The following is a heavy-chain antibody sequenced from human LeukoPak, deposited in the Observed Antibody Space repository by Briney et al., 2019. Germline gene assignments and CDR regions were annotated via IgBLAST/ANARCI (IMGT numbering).Heavy chain of an antibody. Sequence: PGGSLRLSCAASGFTFSSYAMSWVRQAPGKGLEWVSAISESGGRTYYADSVTGRFTISRDNSKNTLYLQMNSLRTEDTAVYYCAKVKDSSGYQHFDYWGQGTLVTVSS. J-gene: IGHJ4*02. CDR1: GFTFSSYA. CDR3: AKVKDSSGYQHFDY. D-gene: IGHD3-22*01. CDR2: ISESGGRT. V-gene: IGHV3-23*01.